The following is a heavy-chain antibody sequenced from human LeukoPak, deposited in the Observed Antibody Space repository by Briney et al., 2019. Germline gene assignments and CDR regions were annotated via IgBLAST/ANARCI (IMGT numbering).Heavy chain of an antibody. CDR3: AKKEAPYFYYEIAEIWYFDL. V-gene: IGHV3-74*03. J-gene: IGHJ2*01. CDR1: GFTFSSTW. D-gene: IGHD3-22*01. CDR2: IESDGRRT. Sequence: QSGGSLRLSCAASGFTFSSTWMHWVRQVPGKELVWVARIESDGRRTTYAESVKGRFTISRDNAKNTLYLQMNSLRAEDTAVYYCAKKEAPYFYYEIAEIWYFDLWGRGTLVTVSS.